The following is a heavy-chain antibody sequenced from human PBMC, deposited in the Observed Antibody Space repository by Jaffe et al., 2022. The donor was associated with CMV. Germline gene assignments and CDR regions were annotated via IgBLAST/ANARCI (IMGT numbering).Heavy chain of an antibody. V-gene: IGHV1-46*01. CDR2: INPSGGST. CDR1: GYTFTSYY. Sequence: QVQLVQSGAEVKKPGASVKVSCKASGYTFTSYYMHWVRQAPGQGLEWMGIINPSGGSTSYAQKFQGRVTMTRDTSTSTVYMELSSLRSEDTAVYYCARVGYDYEGVYYFDYWGQGTLVTVSS. J-gene: IGHJ4*02. D-gene: IGHD5-12*01. CDR3: ARVGYDYEGVYYFDY.